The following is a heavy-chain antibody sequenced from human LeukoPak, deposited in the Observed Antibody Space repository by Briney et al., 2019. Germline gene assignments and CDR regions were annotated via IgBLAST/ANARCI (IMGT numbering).Heavy chain of an antibody. Sequence: GGSLRLSCAASGFTFSSYAMTWVRQAPGKGLEWVSGISGSGGSTFYADSVEGRFTIYRENSKNTLYLQMNSLRAEDTAVYYCAKINVSPGYCSSTSCSLLRRPYYMDVWGKGTTVTVSS. D-gene: IGHD2-2*01. CDR2: ISGSGGST. CDR1: GFTFSSYA. CDR3: AKINVSPGYCSSTSCSLLRRPYYMDV. V-gene: IGHV3-23*01. J-gene: IGHJ6*03.